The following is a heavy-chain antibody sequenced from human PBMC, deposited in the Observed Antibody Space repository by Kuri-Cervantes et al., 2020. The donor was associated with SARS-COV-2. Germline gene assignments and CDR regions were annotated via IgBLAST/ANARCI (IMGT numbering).Heavy chain of an antibody. V-gene: IGHV3-21*01. J-gene: IGHJ4*02. CDR3: VTRLGAVAVADVPIY. CDR2: ISSSSSYI. Sequence: GGSLRLSCAASGFTFSSYSMNWVRQAPGKGLEWVSSISSSSSYIYYADSVKGRFTISRDNAKNPLYLQMSSLRAEDTAVYYCVTRLGAVAVADVPIYWGQGTLVTVSS. CDR1: GFTFSSYS. D-gene: IGHD6-19*01.